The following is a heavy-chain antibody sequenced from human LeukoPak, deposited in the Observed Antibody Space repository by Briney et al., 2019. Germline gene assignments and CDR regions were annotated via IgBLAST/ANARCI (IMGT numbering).Heavy chain of an antibody. D-gene: IGHD1-26*01. CDR3: ARDLAGDGGSYF. Sequence: KPGGSLRLSCAASGFTFSSYSMNWVRQAPGKGLEWVSSISSSSSYIYYADSVKGRFTISRDNAKNSLYLQMNSLRAEDTAVYYCARDLAGDGGSYFWGQGTLVTVSS. V-gene: IGHV3-21*01. CDR1: GFTFSSYS. CDR2: ISSSSSYI. J-gene: IGHJ4*02.